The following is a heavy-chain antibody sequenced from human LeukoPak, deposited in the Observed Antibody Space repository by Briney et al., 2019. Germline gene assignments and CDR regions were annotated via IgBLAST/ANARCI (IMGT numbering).Heavy chain of an antibody. V-gene: IGHV1-2*02. CDR3: ARDLFEYSGYDYVWGPDY. D-gene: IGHD5-12*01. Sequence: ASVKVSCKASGYTFTGYYMHWARQAPGQGLEWMGCINPNSGGTNYAQKFQDRVTMTRDTSISTAYMELGRLTSDDTAVYYCARDLFEYSGYDYVWGPDYWGQGTLVTVSS. CDR1: GYTFTGYY. J-gene: IGHJ4*02. CDR2: INPNSGGT.